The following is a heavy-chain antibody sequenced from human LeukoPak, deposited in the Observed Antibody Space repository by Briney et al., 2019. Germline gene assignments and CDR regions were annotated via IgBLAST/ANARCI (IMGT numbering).Heavy chain of an antibody. Sequence: SETLSLTCAVSGGSISSNNWWSWVRQPPGKGLEWIGEISHSGSTGYNPSLKSRVTISVDKSKNHFSLKLSSVTAADTAVYYCARNMVGEATFDYWGQGTLVTVSS. V-gene: IGHV4-4*02. CDR1: GGSISSNNW. J-gene: IGHJ4*02. D-gene: IGHD2/OR15-2a*01. CDR3: ARNMVGEATFDY. CDR2: ISHSGST.